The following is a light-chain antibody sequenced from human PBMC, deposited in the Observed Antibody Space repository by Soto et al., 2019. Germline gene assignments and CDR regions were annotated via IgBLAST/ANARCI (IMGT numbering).Light chain of an antibody. Sequence: DIQMTQSPSTLSASVGDRVTITCRASQSISSWLAWYQQKPGKAPKLLIYKASSLESGVPSRFSGSGYGTEFTLTISSLQPDDFATYYCQQYNSYSYTFGQGTKLVIK. CDR1: QSISSW. CDR2: KAS. J-gene: IGKJ2*01. CDR3: QQYNSYSYT. V-gene: IGKV1-5*03.